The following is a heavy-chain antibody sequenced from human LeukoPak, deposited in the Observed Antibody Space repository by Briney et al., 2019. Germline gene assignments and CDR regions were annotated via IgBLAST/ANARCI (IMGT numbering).Heavy chain of an antibody. CDR1: GFTFSSYW. CDR3: ASQLRGCSSTSCSEYYFDY. CDR2: IKQDGSEK. J-gene: IGHJ4*02. V-gene: IGHV3-7*01. D-gene: IGHD2-2*01. Sequence: GGSLRLSCAASGFTFSSYWMSWVRQAPGKGLEWVANIKQDGSEKYYVDSVKGRFTISRDNAKNSLYLQMNSLRAEDTAVYYCASQLRGCSSTSCSEYYFDYWGQGTLVTVSS.